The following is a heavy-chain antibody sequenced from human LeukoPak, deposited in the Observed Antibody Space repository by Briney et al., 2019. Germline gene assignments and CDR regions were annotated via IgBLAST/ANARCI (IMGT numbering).Heavy chain of an antibody. D-gene: IGHD3-9*01. J-gene: IGHJ4*02. CDR3: ASSYYDILTGYLKPRGFDY. V-gene: IGHV4-34*01. CDR1: GGSFSGYY. CDR2: INHSGST. Sequence: SETLSLTCAVYGGSFSGYYWSWIRQPPGKGLEWIGEINHSGSTNYNPSLKSRVTMSVDTSKNQFSLKLSSVTAADTAVYYCASSYYDILTGYLKPRGFDYWGQGTLVTVSS.